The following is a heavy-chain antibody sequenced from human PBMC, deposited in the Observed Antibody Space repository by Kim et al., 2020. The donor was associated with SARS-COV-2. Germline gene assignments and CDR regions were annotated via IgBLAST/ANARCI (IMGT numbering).Heavy chain of an antibody. Sequence: SETLSLTCTVSGGSISSYYWSWIRQPPGKGLEWIGYIYYSGSTNYNPSLKSRVTISVDTSKNQFSLKLSSVTAADTAVYYCAGYSSWYSYWGQGTLVTVSS. V-gene: IGHV4-59*01. CDR2: IYYSGST. CDR1: GGSISSYY. J-gene: IGHJ4*02. D-gene: IGHD6-13*01. CDR3: AGYSSWYSY.